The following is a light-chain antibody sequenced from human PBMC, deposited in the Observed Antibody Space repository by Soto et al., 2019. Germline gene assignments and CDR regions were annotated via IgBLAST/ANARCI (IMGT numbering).Light chain of an antibody. V-gene: IGKV1-27*01. CDR1: QGISNY. J-gene: IGKJ1*01. CDR3: QKYNSAPTWT. Sequence: DIQMTQSPSSLSVSVGDRVTITCRASQGISNYLAWFQQKPGKAPKLLIFAASTLQSGVPSRFSGSGSGTDFTLTISSLQPEDVATYYCQKYNSAPTWTFGPGTKVEIK. CDR2: AAS.